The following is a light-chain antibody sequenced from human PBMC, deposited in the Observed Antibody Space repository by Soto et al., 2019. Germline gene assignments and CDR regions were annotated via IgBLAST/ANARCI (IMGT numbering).Light chain of an antibody. CDR1: QSISSW. V-gene: IGKV1-5*01. Sequence: DMQVTQSPSTLSASVGDTVTITCRASQSISSWLAWYQQKSGKAPKLLIHDGSTLQSGVPSRLSGSGSGPEFTLTISGLQPDDFATYYCQHYSSYSPTFGPGTTVAIK. CDR2: DGS. J-gene: IGKJ3*01. CDR3: QHYSSYSPT.